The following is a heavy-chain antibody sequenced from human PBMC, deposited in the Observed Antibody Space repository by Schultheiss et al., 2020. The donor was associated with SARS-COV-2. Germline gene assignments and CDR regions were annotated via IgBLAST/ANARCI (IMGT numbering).Heavy chain of an antibody. J-gene: IGHJ4*02. D-gene: IGHD3-22*01. Sequence: ASVKVSCKASGYTFTSYYMHWVRQAPGQGLEWMGWINPNSGGTNYAQKFQGWVTMTRDTSISTAYMELSRLRSDDTAVYYCARGVYGYYDHGGDYFDYWGQGTLVTVSS. CDR2: INPNSGGT. V-gene: IGHV1-2*04. CDR1: GYTFTSYY. CDR3: ARGVYGYYDHGGDYFDY.